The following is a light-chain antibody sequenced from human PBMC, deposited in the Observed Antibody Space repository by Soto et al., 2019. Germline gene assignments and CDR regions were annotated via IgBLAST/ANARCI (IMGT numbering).Light chain of an antibody. CDR3: SSSTSRTTRV. J-gene: IGLJ2*01. Sequence: QSALAQPVSVSGSPGQSITISCTGTTNDFDLYKYVSWYQQHPGKVPKLLIFDVNHRPSGVSNRFSGSKSANTASLTISGLQAEDEADYYCSSSTSRTTRVFGGGTKLTVL. V-gene: IGLV2-14*03. CDR1: TNDFDLYKY. CDR2: DVN.